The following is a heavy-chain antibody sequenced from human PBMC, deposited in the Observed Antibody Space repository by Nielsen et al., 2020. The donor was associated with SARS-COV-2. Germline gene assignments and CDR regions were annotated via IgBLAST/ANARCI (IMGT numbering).Heavy chain of an antibody. CDR1: GGSISSYY. CDR2: IFYRGNT. V-gene: IGHV4-59*12. D-gene: IGHD3-3*01. Sequence: SETLSLTCTVSGGSISSYYWTWIRQPPGKGLEWIGYIFYRGNTNYKPSLKSRVTISVDRSNNHVSLKLNSVTSADTGVYYCGRGQNPIFDQWGQGILVTVSS. CDR3: GRGQNPIFDQ. J-gene: IGHJ4*02.